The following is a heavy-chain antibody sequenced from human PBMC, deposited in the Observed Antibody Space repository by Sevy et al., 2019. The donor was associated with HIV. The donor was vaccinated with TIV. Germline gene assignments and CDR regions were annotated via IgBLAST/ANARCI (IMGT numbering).Heavy chain of an antibody. CDR1: GGPISSGRYY. V-gene: IGHV4-61*02. J-gene: IGHJ4*02. CDR2: FDTRGGT. CDR3: VYDSDQ. Sequence: SETLSLTCTVSGGPISSGRYYWGWIRQPAGKGLEWIGRFDTRGGTNYNPSLNSRVIISVDTSKKQFFLKLTSVTAADTAVYYCVYDSDQWGQGILVTVSS. D-gene: IGHD2-8*01.